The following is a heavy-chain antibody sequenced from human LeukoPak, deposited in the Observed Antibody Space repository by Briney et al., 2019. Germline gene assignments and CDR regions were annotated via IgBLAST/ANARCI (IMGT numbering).Heavy chain of an antibody. D-gene: IGHD1-26*01. Sequence: AASVKVSCKASGYTFTSYGISWVRQAPGQGLEWMGWISAYNGNTNYAQKLQGRVTMTTDTSTSTAYMELRSLRSDDTAVYYCARDGGSYNPFYYYYYYMDVWGKGTTVTVSS. V-gene: IGHV1-18*01. CDR3: ARDGGSYNPFYYYYYYMDV. J-gene: IGHJ6*03. CDR2: ISAYNGNT. CDR1: GYTFTSYG.